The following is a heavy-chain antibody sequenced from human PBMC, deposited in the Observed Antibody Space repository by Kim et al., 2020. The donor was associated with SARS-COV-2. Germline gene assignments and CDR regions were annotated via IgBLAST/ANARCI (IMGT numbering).Heavy chain of an antibody. CDR3: PRGTYGRAGWFDP. CDR1: GFTFSSYA. Sequence: GGSLRLSCAASGFTFSSYAMHWVRQAPGKGLEWVAVISYDGSNKYYADSVKGRFTISRDNSKNTLYLQMNSLRAEDTAVYYCPRGTYGRAGWFDPWCQGT. CDR2: ISYDGSNK. J-gene: IGHJ5*02. V-gene: IGHV3-30-3*01. D-gene: IGHD1-26*01.